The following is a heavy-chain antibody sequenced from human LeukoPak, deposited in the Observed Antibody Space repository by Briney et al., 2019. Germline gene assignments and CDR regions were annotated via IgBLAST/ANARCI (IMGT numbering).Heavy chain of an antibody. D-gene: IGHD3-10*01. CDR2: IKHDGSEK. CDR1: GFTLSIYW. J-gene: IGHJ4*02. V-gene: IGHV3-7*05. CDR3: TRDSQGSGMYSVVY. Sequence: PGGSLRLSCAASGFTLSIYWMSWVRQAPGKGLEWVAHIKHDGSEKYYVDSVKGRFTISRDDAKNSLFLQMNSLRAEDTAVYYCTRDSQGSGMYSVVYWGQGTLVTVSS.